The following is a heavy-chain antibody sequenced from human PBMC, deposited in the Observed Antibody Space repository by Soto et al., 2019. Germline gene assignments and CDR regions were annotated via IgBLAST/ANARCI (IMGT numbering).Heavy chain of an antibody. CDR1: DCTCGNAG. Sequence: WVPLRVSWTAADCTCGNAGISWVRQTPGRGLEWVGRVKSKNDGGTTDFAAPVKGRFAISRDDSKNMVYLEMNSLQPEETAMYYCTTESYLTTITVRFDYWGHRLLVTVSS. V-gene: IGHV3-15*07. J-gene: IGHJ4*01. CDR3: TTESYLTTITVRFDY. D-gene: IGHD3-22*01. CDR2: VKSKNDGGTT.